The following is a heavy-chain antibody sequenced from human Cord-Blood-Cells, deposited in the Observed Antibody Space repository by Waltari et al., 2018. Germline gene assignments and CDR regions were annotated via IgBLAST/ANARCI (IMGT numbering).Heavy chain of an antibody. Sequence: EVQLVESGGGLIQPGGSLRLSCAASGFTVSSNYMSWVRQAPGKGLEWVSVIYSGGSTYYADAVKGRFTISRDNSKNTLYLQMNSRGAEDTAVYYCARDGPGYCSSTSCYAFDIWGQGTMVTVSS. CDR2: IYSGGST. V-gene: IGHV3-53*01. D-gene: IGHD2-2*01. CDR1: GFTVSSNY. J-gene: IGHJ3*02. CDR3: ARDGPGYCSSTSCYAFDI.